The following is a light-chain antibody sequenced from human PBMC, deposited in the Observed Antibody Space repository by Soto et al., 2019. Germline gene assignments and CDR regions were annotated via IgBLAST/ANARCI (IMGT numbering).Light chain of an antibody. Sequence: VLPQSPGTLSLSPGERATLSCRASQSVSSSYLAWYQQKPGQSPRLLIYGASNRASGISDRFSGSGSGTDFTLTIYRLEPEDFAVYYCQQYDSSPWTFGQGTKVDNK. J-gene: IGKJ1*01. CDR3: QQYDSSPWT. V-gene: IGKV3-20*01. CDR1: QSVSSSY. CDR2: GAS.